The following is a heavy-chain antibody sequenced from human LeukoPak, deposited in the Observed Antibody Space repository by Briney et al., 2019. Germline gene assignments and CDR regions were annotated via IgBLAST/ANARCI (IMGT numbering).Heavy chain of an antibody. D-gene: IGHD6-6*01. J-gene: IGHJ4*02. Sequence: GGSLRLSCAASGFTFSSYSVNWVRQAPGKGLEWVSSISSSSSYIYYADSVKGRFTISRDNAKNSLYLQMNSLRAEDTAVYYCARAIVLIAARDVDYWGQGTLVTVSS. CDR2: ISSSSSYI. CDR1: GFTFSSYS. V-gene: IGHV3-21*01. CDR3: ARAIVLIAARDVDY.